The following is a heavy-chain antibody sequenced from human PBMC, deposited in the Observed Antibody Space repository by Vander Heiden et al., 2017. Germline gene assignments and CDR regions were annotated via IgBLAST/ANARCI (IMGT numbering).Heavy chain of an antibody. CDR3: SIVVLDTANPDY. D-gene: IGHD5-18*01. V-gene: IGHV3-48*03. Sequence: EVQLVESGGGLVQPGGSLRLSCVASRFTFSSYEMNWVRQAPGKGLEWVSYISSSGRTIYYSYSVKGRFTVSRDNAKNSLYLQINSLSAEDTAVYYCSIVVLDTANPDYRVQGPLGAVSS. CDR1: RFTFSSYE. J-gene: IGHJ4*02. CDR2: ISSSGRTI.